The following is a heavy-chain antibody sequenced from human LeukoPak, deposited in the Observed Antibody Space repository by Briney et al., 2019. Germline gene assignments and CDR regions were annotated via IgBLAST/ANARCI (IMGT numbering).Heavy chain of an antibody. Sequence: ASVKVSCKTSAYTFNGNSVNWVRQAPGQGLEWMGYINTNTGNPTYAQGFTGRFVFSLDTSVSTAYLQISSLKAEDTAVYYCARVGIRIAASRPTNWFDPWGQGTLVTVSS. CDR1: AYTFNGNS. D-gene: IGHD6-13*01. CDR3: ARVGIRIAASRPTNWFDP. CDR2: INTNTGNP. V-gene: IGHV7-4-1*02. J-gene: IGHJ5*02.